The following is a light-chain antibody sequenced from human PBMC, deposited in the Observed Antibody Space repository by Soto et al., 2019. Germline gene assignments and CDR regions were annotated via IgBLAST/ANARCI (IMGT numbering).Light chain of an antibody. CDR2: GIS. CDR1: QSVNSN. CDR3: QQHGQWPIT. V-gene: IGKV3D-15*01. J-gene: IGKJ5*01. Sequence: DIVMTQSPATLSVSPGERATLSCRASQSVNSNYLAWYQQKPGHAPRLLIYGISKRATDIPDRFSGSGSGTDFTLTISSLQPEDVATYYCQQHGQWPITFGQGTRLEIK.